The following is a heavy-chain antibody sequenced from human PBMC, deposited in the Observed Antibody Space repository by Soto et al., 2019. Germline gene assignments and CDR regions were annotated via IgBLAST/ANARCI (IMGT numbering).Heavy chain of an antibody. CDR1: GGSISSGGYY. Sequence: PSETLSLTCTVSGGSISSGGYYWSWIRQHPGKGLEWIGYIYYSGSTYYNPSLKSRVTISVDTSKNQFSLKLSSVTAADTAVYYCARAPLGYCSGGSCPDYWGQGTLVTVSS. V-gene: IGHV4-31*03. D-gene: IGHD2-15*01. CDR2: IYYSGST. J-gene: IGHJ4*02. CDR3: ARAPLGYCSGGSCPDY.